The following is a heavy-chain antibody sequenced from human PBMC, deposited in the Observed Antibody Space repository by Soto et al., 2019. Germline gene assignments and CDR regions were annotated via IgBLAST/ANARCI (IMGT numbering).Heavy chain of an antibody. CDR1: GFTFGSSA. Sequence: LVQSGPDVKKPGTSVKVSCKTSGFTFGSSAVPGVRQVRGQRLEWIGWIVVASGYSNVAQKFQDRVSLTRDLSTNTAFMELSSLTSEDSAMYYCAADVIGVAGDFDHWGQGTLVSVSS. D-gene: IGHD6-19*01. J-gene: IGHJ4*02. CDR3: AADVIGVAGDFDH. V-gene: IGHV1-58*01. CDR2: IVVASGYS.